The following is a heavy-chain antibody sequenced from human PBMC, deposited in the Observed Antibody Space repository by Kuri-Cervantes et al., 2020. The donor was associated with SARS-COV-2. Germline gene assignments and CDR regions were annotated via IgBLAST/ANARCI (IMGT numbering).Heavy chain of an antibody. V-gene: IGHV3-48*01. CDR2: ISSSSSTI. CDR3: ASSLKWLFDAFDI. Sequence: GESLKISCAASGFTFSSYSMNWVRQAPGKGLEWVSYISSSSSTIYYADSVKGRFTISRDNSKNTLYLQMNSLRAEDTAVYYCASSLKWLFDAFDIWGQGTMVTVSS. CDR1: GFTFSSYS. J-gene: IGHJ3*02. D-gene: IGHD3-22*01.